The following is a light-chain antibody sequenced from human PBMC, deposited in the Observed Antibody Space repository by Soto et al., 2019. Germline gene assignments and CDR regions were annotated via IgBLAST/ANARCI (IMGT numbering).Light chain of an antibody. J-gene: IGLJ2*01. V-gene: IGLV1-47*01. Sequence: QSVLTQPPSASGTPGQRVTISCSGSSSNIGSNYVYWYQQVPGTATKLLIYRTDQRPSGVPDRFSASKPGASASLVISGLRSEVEADYYCVAWDGSLNSLLFGGGTKLTVL. CDR3: VAWDGSLNSLL. CDR1: SSNIGSNY. CDR2: RTD.